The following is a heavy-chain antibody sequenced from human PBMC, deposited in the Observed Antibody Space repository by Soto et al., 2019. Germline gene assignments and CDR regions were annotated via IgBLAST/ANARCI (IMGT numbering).Heavy chain of an antibody. J-gene: IGHJ6*02. Sequence: QVQLVQSGAEVKKPGSSMKVSCKASGGTFSSYAISWVRQAPGQGLEWMGGIIPIFGTADYAQKFHGRVTITADEAKSTAYMELSSLRSEDTAVYYCARGITGTVTYYYGLDVWGQGTTVTVSS. CDR2: IIPIFGTA. CDR1: GGTFSSYA. D-gene: IGHD1-20*01. CDR3: ARGITGTVTYYYGLDV. V-gene: IGHV1-69*12.